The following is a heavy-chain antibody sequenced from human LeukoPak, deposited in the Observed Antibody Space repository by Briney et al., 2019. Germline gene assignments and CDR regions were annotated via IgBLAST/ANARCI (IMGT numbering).Heavy chain of an antibody. V-gene: IGHV4-38-2*01. CDR3: ARDRGSAY. J-gene: IGHJ4*02. CDR2: IYHSGST. D-gene: IGHD3-10*01. CDR1: GYSISSGYY. Sequence: SETLSLTCAVSGYSISSGYYWGWIRQPPGKGLEWIGSIYHSGSTYYNPSLKSRVTISVDTSKNQFSLKLSSVTAADTAVYYCARDRGSAYWGQGTLVAVSS.